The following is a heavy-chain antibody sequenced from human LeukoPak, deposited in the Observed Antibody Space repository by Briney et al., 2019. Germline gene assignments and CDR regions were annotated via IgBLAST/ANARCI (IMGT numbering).Heavy chain of an antibody. Sequence: GGSLRLSCAASGFTFSSYAMHWVRQAPGKGLEWVAVISYDGTNKYYADSVKGRFTISRDNSKNTLYLQMNSLRAEDTAVYYCATKSWIMITFGGPDYWGQGTLVTVSS. CDR1: GFTFSSYA. CDR2: ISYDGTNK. D-gene: IGHD3-16*01. J-gene: IGHJ4*02. CDR3: ATKSWIMITFGGPDY. V-gene: IGHV3-30*04.